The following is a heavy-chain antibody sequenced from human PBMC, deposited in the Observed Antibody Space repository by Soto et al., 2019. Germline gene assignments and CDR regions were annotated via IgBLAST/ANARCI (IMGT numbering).Heavy chain of an antibody. CDR3: ARERLRLWLSVYYGMDV. V-gene: IGHV4-34*01. D-gene: IGHD5-18*01. CDR1: GGSFSGYY. J-gene: IGHJ6*02. CDR2: INHSGST. Sequence: SETLSLTCAVYGGSFSGYYWSWIRQPPGKGLEWIGDINHSGSTNYNPSPKSRVTISVDTSKNQFSLKLSSVTAADTAVYYCARERLRLWLSVYYGMDVWGQGPTVTVSS.